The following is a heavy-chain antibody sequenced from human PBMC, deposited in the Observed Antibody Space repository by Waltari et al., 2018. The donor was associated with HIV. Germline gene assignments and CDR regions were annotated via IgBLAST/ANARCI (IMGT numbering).Heavy chain of an antibody. Sequence: EAQLVESGGGLVQPGGSLRLSCAASGFTFSSYWMHWVPQAPGKGLVWVSRINSDGSSTSYADSVKGRFTISRDNAKNTLYLQMNSLRAEDTAVYYCASGYSSSWRSDYYYYGMDVWGQGTTVTVSS. J-gene: IGHJ6*02. CDR1: GFTFSSYW. V-gene: IGHV3-74*01. CDR3: ASGYSSSWRSDYYYYGMDV. D-gene: IGHD6-13*01. CDR2: INSDGSST.